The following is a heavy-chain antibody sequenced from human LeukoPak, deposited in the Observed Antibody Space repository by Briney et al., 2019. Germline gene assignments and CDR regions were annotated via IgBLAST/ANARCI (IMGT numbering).Heavy chain of an antibody. Sequence: PSETLSLTCAVSGGSISSGGYSWSWIRQPPGTGLEWIGYIYYSGSTYYNPSLKSRVTISVDTSKNQFSLKLSSVTAADTAVYYCAGNRLYCSSTSCYFGNWFDPWGQGTLVTVSS. V-gene: IGHV4-30-4*07. CDR1: GGSISSGGYS. J-gene: IGHJ5*02. CDR2: IYYSGST. D-gene: IGHD2-2*01. CDR3: AGNRLYCSSTSCYFGNWFDP.